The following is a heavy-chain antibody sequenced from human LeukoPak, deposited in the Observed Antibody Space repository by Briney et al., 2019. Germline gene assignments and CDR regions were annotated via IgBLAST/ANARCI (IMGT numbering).Heavy chain of an antibody. D-gene: IGHD3-3*01. CDR2: ITGGGNT. Sequence: PGGSLRLSCAASGFTVSSYYMNWVRQPPGRGLEWVSLITGGGNTYYADSVKGRFTISSDNSKNTLYLQMNSLRTDDTAVYYCASDPYSKMFGGWGRGTLVTVSS. V-gene: IGHV3-66*02. J-gene: IGHJ4*02. CDR3: ASDPYSKMFGG. CDR1: GFTVSSYY.